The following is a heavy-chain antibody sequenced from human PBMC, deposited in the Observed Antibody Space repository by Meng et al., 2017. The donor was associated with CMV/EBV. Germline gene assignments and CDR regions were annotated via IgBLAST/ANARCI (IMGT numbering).Heavy chain of an antibody. CDR2: ISSSSSNI. Sequence: GESLKISCAASGFTFSSYSMNWVRQAPGKGLEWVSSISSSSSNIYYADSVKGRFTISRDNAKNSLYLQMNSLRAEDTAVYYCARYPFGSHVYDSSGYGMDVWGQGTTVTVSS. CDR1: GFTFSSYS. J-gene: IGHJ6*02. V-gene: IGHV3-21*01. CDR3: ARYPFGSHVYDSSGYGMDV. D-gene: IGHD3-22*01.